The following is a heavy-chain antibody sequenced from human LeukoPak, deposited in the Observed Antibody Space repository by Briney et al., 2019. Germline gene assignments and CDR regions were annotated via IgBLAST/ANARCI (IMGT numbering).Heavy chain of an antibody. CDR1: GFTFSSYW. J-gene: IGHJ4*02. Sequence: PGGSLRLSCAASGFTFSSYWMSWVRQAPGKGLEWVANIKRDGSEKYYVDSVKGRFTISRDNAKNSLYLQMNSLRAGDTAVYYCARVRDCGGDCYNYYFDYWGQGTLVTVSS. CDR3: ARVRDCGGDCYNYYFDY. D-gene: IGHD2-21*02. V-gene: IGHV3-7*01. CDR2: IKRDGSEK.